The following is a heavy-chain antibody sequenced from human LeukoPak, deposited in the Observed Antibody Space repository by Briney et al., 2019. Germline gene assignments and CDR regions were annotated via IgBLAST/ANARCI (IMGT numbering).Heavy chain of an antibody. CDR2: IKQDGSEK. CDR1: GFTLSSYE. Sequence: GGSLRLSCAASGFTLSSYEMNWVRQAPGKGLEWVANIKQDGSEKYYVDSVKGRFTISRDNAKNSLYLQMNSLRAEDTAVYYCARDLIMITFGGVGHDAFDIWGQGTMVTVSS. D-gene: IGHD3-16*01. V-gene: IGHV3-7*01. CDR3: ARDLIMITFGGVGHDAFDI. J-gene: IGHJ3*02.